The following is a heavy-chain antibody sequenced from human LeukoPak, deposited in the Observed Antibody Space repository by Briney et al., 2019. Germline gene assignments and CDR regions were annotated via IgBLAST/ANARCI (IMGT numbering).Heavy chain of an antibody. Sequence: GGSLRLSCAASGFTFSSYAMSWVRQALGKGLEWVSAISGSGGSTYYADSVKGRFTISRDNSKNTLYLQMNSLRAEDTAVYYCAKAYYDILTGYFPPDYWGQGTLVTVSS. CDR3: AKAYYDILTGYFPPDY. CDR2: ISGSGGST. J-gene: IGHJ4*02. D-gene: IGHD3-9*01. CDR1: GFTFSSYA. V-gene: IGHV3-23*01.